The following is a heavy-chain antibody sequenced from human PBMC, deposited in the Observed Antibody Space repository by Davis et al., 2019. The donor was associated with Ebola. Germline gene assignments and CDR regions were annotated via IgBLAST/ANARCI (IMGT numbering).Heavy chain of an antibody. CDR1: GFTFSGSA. J-gene: IGHJ6*02. D-gene: IGHD3-16*01. V-gene: IGHV3-30*14. CDR2: IWYDGSNK. CDR3: AGINPGGYNYGMDV. Sequence: GGSLRLSCAASGFTFSGSAMHWVRQAPGKGLEWVAVIWYDGSNKYYADSVKGRFTISRHNSKNTLYLQMNSLRAEDTAVYYCAGINPGGYNYGMDVWGQGTTVTVSS.